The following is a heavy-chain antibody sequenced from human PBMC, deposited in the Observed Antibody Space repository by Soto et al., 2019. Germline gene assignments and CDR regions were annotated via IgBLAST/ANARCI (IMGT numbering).Heavy chain of an antibody. J-gene: IGHJ6*02. CDR1: GGSFSGYY. CDR2: INHSVST. CDR3: ARGLEHYDSSGYRGYGMDV. Sequence: KASETLSLTCAVYGGSFSGYYWSWIRQPPGKGLEWIGEINHSVSTNYNPSLKSRVTISVDTSKNQFSLKLSSVTAADTAVYYCARGLEHYDSSGYRGYGMDVWGQGTRVTVSS. V-gene: IGHV4-34*01. D-gene: IGHD3-22*01.